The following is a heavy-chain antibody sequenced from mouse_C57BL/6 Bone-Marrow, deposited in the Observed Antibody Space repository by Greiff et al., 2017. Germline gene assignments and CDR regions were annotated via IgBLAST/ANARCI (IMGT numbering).Heavy chain of an antibody. CDR3: ARKLPYAMDY. D-gene: IGHD4-1*01. V-gene: IGHV1-76*01. J-gene: IGHJ4*01. CDR1: GYTFTDYY. CDR2: IYPGSGTT. Sequence: VQLQQSGAELVRPGASVKLSCKASGYTFTDYYINWVQQRPGQGLEWIARIYPGSGTTYYNEKFKGKATLTAEKSSSTAYMQLSSLTSEDSTVYFCARKLPYAMDYWGQGTSVTV.